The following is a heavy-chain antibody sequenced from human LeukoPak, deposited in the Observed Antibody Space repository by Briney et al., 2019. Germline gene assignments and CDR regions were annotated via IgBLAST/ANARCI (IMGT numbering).Heavy chain of an antibody. CDR3: ARALAGGDYVSPDY. Sequence: ASVKVSCKASGYSSTNYGISWVRQAPGQGLEWMGWIHIYRGNTNYAQKFQGRVTMTTDTSTSTVYMEVRGLRSDDTAVYYCARALAGGDYVSPDYWGQGTLVTVSS. CDR2: IHIYRGNT. V-gene: IGHV1-18*01. D-gene: IGHD4-17*01. J-gene: IGHJ4*02. CDR1: GYSSTNYG.